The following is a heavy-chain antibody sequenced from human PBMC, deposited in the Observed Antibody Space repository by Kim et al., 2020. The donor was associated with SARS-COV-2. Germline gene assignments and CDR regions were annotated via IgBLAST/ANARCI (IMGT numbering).Heavy chain of an antibody. CDR1: GFSFSDFN. Sequence: GGSLRLSCAASGFSFSDFNMNWIRQAPGKGLEWVSYIRGSGPITPGGSSTYYADSVKGRFTVSRDNARNSLYLQMNSLRDDDTAVYFCARETVGYDYWGRGTLVTVSS. J-gene: IGHJ4*02. V-gene: IGHV3-11*04. D-gene: IGHD6-25*01. CDR3: ARETVGYDY. CDR2: IRGSGPITPGGSST.